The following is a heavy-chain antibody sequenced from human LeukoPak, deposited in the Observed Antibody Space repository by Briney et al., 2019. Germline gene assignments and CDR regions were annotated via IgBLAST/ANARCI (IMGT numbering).Heavy chain of an antibody. CDR3: ARNRIRYLDY. D-gene: IGHD2/OR15-2a*01. J-gene: IGHJ4*02. CDR1: GFNFSSYE. CDR2: ISSSGSTI. Sequence: PGGSLRLSCAASGFNFSSYEMNWVRQVPGKGLEWVSYISSSGSTIYYADSVKGRFTISRDNAKNSLYLQMNSLRAEDTAVYYCARNRIRYLDYWGQGTLVTVSS. V-gene: IGHV3-48*03.